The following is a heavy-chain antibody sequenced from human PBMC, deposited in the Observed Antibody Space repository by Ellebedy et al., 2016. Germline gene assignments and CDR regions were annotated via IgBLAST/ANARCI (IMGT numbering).Heavy chain of an antibody. D-gene: IGHD3-10*01. CDR3: AKTSGWGYGEN. CDR1: GYTFTTFS. J-gene: IGHJ4*02. CDR2: VNTFSGNT. Sequence: ASVKVSXKASGYTFTTFSITWVRQVPGQGLEWMGFVNTFSGNTKFAQKFQGRVSMTTDSSMHTAYMDLRSLRSDDTAMYYCAKTSGWGYGENWGQGTLVTVSS. V-gene: IGHV1-18*04.